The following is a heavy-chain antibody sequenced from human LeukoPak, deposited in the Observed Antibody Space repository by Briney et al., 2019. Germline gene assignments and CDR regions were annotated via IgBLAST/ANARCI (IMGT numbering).Heavy chain of an antibody. CDR2: IIPIFGTA. CDR1: GGTFSSYA. Sequence: SVKVSCKASGGTFSSYAISWVRQAPGQGLEWMGGIIPIFGTANYAQKFQGRVTITTDESTSTAYMELSSLRSEDTAVYYCASVVAAAGYYYYYYMDVWGKGPTVTVSS. CDR3: ASVVAAAGYYYYYYMDV. J-gene: IGHJ6*03. D-gene: IGHD6-13*01. V-gene: IGHV1-69*05.